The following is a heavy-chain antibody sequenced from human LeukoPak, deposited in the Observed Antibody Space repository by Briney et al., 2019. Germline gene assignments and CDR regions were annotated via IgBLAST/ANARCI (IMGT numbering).Heavy chain of an antibody. V-gene: IGHV3-48*01. CDR1: GFTFSGYC. J-gene: IGHJ3*02. CDR3: ARLGSDSSDAFDI. Sequence: GGSLRLSCAASGFTFSGYCMNWVRQAPGKGLEWLSYISSNGRNIYYSDSVKGRFTVSRDNVKNSLYLQMNSLRAEDTAVYYCARLGSDSSDAFDIWGQGTMVTVSS. CDR2: ISSNGRNI. D-gene: IGHD3-22*01.